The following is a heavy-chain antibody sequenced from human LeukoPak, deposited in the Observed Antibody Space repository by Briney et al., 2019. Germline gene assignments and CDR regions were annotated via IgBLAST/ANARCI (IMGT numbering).Heavy chain of an antibody. CDR3: ARSYDTNFDY. J-gene: IGHJ4*02. V-gene: IGHV4-59*01. CDR1: GGSIKSYY. Sequence: PSETLSLTCTVSGGSIKSYYWSWIRQPPGKGLEWIGYIYFSGSTSYNPSLKSRVTISVDRSKNQFSLKLSSVAAADTAVYYCARSYDTNFDYWGQGTLVTVSS. CDR2: IYFSGST. D-gene: IGHD3-3*01.